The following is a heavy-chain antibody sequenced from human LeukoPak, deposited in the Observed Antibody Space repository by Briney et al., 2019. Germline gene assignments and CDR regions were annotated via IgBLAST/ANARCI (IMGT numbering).Heavy chain of an antibody. J-gene: IGHJ6*03. CDR3: ARGMEPLNLCYMDV. CDR1: GYPFTGYY. CDR2: INPNSGGT. Sequence: ASVKVSCKASGYPFTGYYMHWVRQAPGQGLEWMAWINPNSGGTNYAQKFQGRVTVTRDTFISTVYMELSRLRSDDTAVYYCARGMEPLNLCYMDVWGKGTTVTVSS. D-gene: IGHD1-26*01. V-gene: IGHV1-2*02.